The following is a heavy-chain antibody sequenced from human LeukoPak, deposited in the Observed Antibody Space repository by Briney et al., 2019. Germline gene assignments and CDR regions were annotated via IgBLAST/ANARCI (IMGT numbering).Heavy chain of an antibody. D-gene: IGHD3-10*01. CDR2: IYSSGST. J-gene: IGHJ3*02. Sequence: SETLSLTCTVSGGSISSNYWGWIRQPPGKTLEWIGSIYSSGSTYYNPSLKSRVIILFDTAKNHFSLNLSSVTAADTAVYYCARSDGYGLVGIWGQGTMVTVSS. CDR1: GGSISSNY. CDR3: ARSDGYGLVGI. V-gene: IGHV4-39*07.